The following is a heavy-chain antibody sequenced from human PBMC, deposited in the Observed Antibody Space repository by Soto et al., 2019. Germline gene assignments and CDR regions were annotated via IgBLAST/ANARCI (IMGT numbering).Heavy chain of an antibody. CDR2: IYYSGST. Sequence: SETLSLTCTVSGGSISSYYWSWIRQPPGKGLEWIGYIYYSGSTNYNPSLKSRVTISVDTSKNQFSLKLSSVTAADTAVYYCARREELLWWFDYWGQGTLVTVSS. J-gene: IGHJ4*02. V-gene: IGHV4-59*01. D-gene: IGHD1-26*01. CDR3: ARREELLWWFDY. CDR1: GGSISSYY.